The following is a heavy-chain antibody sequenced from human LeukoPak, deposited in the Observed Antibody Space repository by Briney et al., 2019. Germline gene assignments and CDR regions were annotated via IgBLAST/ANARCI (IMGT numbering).Heavy chain of an antibody. Sequence: SVKVSCKASGYSFIGHYMHWVRQARGQGLEWMGGIIPIFGTANYAQKFQGRVTITADESTSTAYMELSSLRSEDTAVYYCARWHYGSGSYYRARYYYYYYMDVWGKGTTVTISS. D-gene: IGHD3-10*01. CDR3: ARWHYGSGSYYRARYYYYYYMDV. CDR1: GYSFIGHY. V-gene: IGHV1-69*13. J-gene: IGHJ6*03. CDR2: IIPIFGTA.